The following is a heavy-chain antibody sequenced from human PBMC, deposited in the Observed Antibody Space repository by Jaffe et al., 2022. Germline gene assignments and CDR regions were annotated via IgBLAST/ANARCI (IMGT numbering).Heavy chain of an antibody. CDR2: IYHSGST. V-gene: IGHV4-4*02. CDR1: GGSISSSNW. J-gene: IGHJ4*02. Sequence: QVQLQESGPGLVKPSGTLSLTCAVSGGSISSSNWWSWIRQPPGKGLEWIGEIYHSGSTNYNPSLKSRVTISVDKSKNQFSLKLSSVTAADTAVYYCARRGGAIVVVTTKGYFDYWGQGTLVTVSS. CDR3: ARRGGAIVVVTTKGYFDY. D-gene: IGHD3-22*01.